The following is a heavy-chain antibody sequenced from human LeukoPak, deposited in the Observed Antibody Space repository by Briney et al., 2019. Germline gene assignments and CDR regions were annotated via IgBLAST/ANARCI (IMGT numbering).Heavy chain of an antibody. J-gene: IGHJ4*02. D-gene: IGHD3-22*01. Sequence: SETLSLTCTVSGGSISSYYWSWIRQPPGKGLEWIGYIYYSGSTNYNPSLKSRVTISVDTSKNQFSLKLSSVTAADTAVYYCARGGNYYDSSGYYYRNRYYFDYWGQGTLVTVSS. V-gene: IGHV4-59*12. CDR1: GGSISSYY. CDR3: ARGGNYYDSSGYYYRNRYYFDY. CDR2: IYYSGST.